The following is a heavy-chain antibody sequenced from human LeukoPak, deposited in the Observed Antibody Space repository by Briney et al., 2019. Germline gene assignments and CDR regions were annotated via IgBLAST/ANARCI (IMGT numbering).Heavy chain of an antibody. CDR1: GYSISSGYY. CDR3: ARERTYSSSWGTNYYYYYMDV. J-gene: IGHJ6*03. CDR2: IYRSETT. V-gene: IGHV4-38-2*02. Sequence: SETLSLTCTVSGYSISSGYYWGWIRQPPGKGLEWIGSIYRSETTYYNPSLKSRVIISEDTSQNQFSLKLSSVTAADTAVYYCARERTYSSSWGTNYYYYYMDVWGKGTTVTISS. D-gene: IGHD6-13*01.